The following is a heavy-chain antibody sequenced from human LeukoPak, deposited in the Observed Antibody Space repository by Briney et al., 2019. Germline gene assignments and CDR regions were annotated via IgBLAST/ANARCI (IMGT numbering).Heavy chain of an antibody. J-gene: IGHJ4*02. V-gene: IGHV3-9*01. CDR3: ARGRWNADY. CDR2: ISWNSGSI. Sequence: GRSLRLSCAASGFTFDDYAMHWVRQAPGKGLEWVSGISWNSGSIGYADSVKGRFTISRDNAKNSLYLQMNSLRAEDTAVYYCARGRWNADYWGQGTLVTVSS. D-gene: IGHD4-23*01. CDR1: GFTFDDYA.